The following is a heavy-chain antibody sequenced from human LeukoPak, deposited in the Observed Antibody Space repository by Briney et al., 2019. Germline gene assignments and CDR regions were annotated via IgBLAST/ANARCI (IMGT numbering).Heavy chain of an antibody. D-gene: IGHD1-26*01. V-gene: IGHV3-21*01. CDR2: ISSSSSYI. CDR3: ARDLGAAYAFDI. J-gene: IGHJ3*02. Sequence: GRSLRLSCAASGFTFSSYSMNWVRQAPGKGLEWVSSISSSSSYIYYADSVKGRFTISRDNAKNSLYLQMNSLRAEDTAVYYCARDLGAAYAFDIWGQGTMVTVSS. CDR1: GFTFSSYS.